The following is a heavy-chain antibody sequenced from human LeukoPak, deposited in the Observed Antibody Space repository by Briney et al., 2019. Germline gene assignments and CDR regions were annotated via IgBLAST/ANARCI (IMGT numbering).Heavy chain of an antibody. Sequence: ASVKVSCKASGGTFSSYAISWVRQAPGQGLEWMGGIIPIFGTANYAQKFQGRVTITADESTSTAYMELGSLRSEDTAVYYCARGLLPQYCSSTSCYAAFRYWGQGTLVTVSS. J-gene: IGHJ4*02. V-gene: IGHV1-69*13. CDR1: GGTFSSYA. D-gene: IGHD2-2*01. CDR2: IIPIFGTA. CDR3: ARGLLPQYCSSTSCYAAFRY.